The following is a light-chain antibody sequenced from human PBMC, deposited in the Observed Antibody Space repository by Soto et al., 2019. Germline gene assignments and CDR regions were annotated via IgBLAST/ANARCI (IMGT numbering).Light chain of an antibody. CDR2: EGS. CDR3: CSYGRGGTPE. J-gene: IGLJ3*02. CDR1: RSDVETSDV. Sequence: QSVLTQPASVSGSPGQSITISCTGSRSDVETSDVVSWYQQHPGQAPKAVIYEGSRRLPGVSNRFSGSKSGNTASLIISGLQTEDEADYYCCSYGRGGTPEFGGGTKLTVL. V-gene: IGLV2-23*01.